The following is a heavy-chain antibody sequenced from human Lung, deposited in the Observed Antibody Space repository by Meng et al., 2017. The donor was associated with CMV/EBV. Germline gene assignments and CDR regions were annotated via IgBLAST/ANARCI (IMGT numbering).Heavy chain of an antibody. CDR2: TYYDGST. V-gene: IGHV4-31*03. CDR1: GGPLASGAYC. CDR3: ARQAPDNWFDP. J-gene: IGHJ5*01. Sequence: CTVPGGPLASGAYCWSWIRQHPEKGLEWIGYTYYDGSTHYNPSLRSRAAISVDTSKNQFSLRLNSVTAADTAVYYCARQAPDNWFDPWGQGALVTVSS.